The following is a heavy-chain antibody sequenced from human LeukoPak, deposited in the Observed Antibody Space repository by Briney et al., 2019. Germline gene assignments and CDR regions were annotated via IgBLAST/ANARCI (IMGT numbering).Heavy chain of an antibody. CDR3: ASVISSSWPPGYYMDV. D-gene: IGHD6-13*01. J-gene: IGHJ6*03. V-gene: IGHV4-39*01. CDR1: GGSISSSNYY. CDR2: IYYSGST. Sequence: SETLSLTCTVSGGSISSSNYYWGWIRQPPEKGLEWIGSIYYSGSTYYNPSLRSRGTISVDTSKNQFSLKLSSVTAADTAVYYCASVISSSWPPGYYMDVWGKGTTVTVSS.